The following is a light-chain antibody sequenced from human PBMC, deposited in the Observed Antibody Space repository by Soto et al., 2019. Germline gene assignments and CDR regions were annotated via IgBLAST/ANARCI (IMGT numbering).Light chain of an antibody. J-gene: IGLJ2*01. V-gene: IGLV1-51*01. CDR2: DNH. CDR1: SSNIGSNY. CDR3: GTWDSSLSAVI. Sequence: QAVVTQPPSVSAAPGQMVTISCSGSSSNIGSNYVSWYQQLPGTVPKLLIYDNHERPSGIPDRFSGSKSGTSATLGITGLQTGDEADYYCGTWDSSLSAVIFGGGTKLTVL.